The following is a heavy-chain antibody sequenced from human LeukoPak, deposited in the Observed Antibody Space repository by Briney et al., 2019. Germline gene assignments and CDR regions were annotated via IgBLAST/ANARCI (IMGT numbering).Heavy chain of an antibody. J-gene: IGHJ4*02. D-gene: IGHD3-22*01. Sequence: SVKVSCKASGGTFSSYAISWVRQAPGQGLEWMGGIIPIFGTPNYAQKFQGRVTITADESTSTAYMELSSLRSEDTAVYYCASIDYYDSSGYSDYWGQGTLVTVSS. CDR1: GGTFSSYA. CDR2: IIPIFGTP. V-gene: IGHV1-69*01. CDR3: ASIDYYDSSGYSDY.